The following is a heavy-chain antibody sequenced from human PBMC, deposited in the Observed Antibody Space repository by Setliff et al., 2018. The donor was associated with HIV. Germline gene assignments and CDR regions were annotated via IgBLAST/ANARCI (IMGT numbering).Heavy chain of an antibody. CDR3: ARFWAGLDAFDI. Sequence: SETLSLTCTVSGGSISSSSYYWGWIRQPPGKGLEWIGSIYYSGSTYYNLSLKSRVTISADTSKNQFSLKVRSVTAADTAVYYCARFWAGLDAFDIWGQGTMVTVSS. D-gene: IGHD3-16*01. J-gene: IGHJ3*02. CDR2: IYYSGST. V-gene: IGHV4-39*01. CDR1: GGSISSSSYY.